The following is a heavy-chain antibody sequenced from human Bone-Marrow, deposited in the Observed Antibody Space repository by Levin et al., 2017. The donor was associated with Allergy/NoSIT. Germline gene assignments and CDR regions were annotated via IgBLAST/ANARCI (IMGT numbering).Heavy chain of an antibody. CDR2: IKTKADGGPT. D-gene: IGHD4-17*01. J-gene: IGHJ6*02. CDR3: TTDLGPTVTTLGEMFYYYGKDV. V-gene: IGHV3-15*01. Sequence: PGGSLRLSCAASGFTFGNTWMSWVRQAPGKGLEWVGHIKTKADGGPTDYAAPVKGRFSISRDDSNNTLYLQMNGLKIEDTAVYYCTTDLGPTVTTLGEMFYYYGKDVWGQGTTVTVSS. CDR1: GFTFGNTW.